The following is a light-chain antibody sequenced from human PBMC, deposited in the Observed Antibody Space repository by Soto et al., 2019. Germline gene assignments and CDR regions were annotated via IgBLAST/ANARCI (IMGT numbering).Light chain of an antibody. V-gene: IGKV3-15*01. CDR3: QHYSNWPPT. Sequence: EVVMTQSPATLSVSPGERVTLSCRASESVHRNLAWYQQKPGQGPSLLIYYASTRATGVPDRFTGSGSGTEFTLTISSLQAEDFGVYHCQHYSNWPPTFGPGTKVDIK. CDR1: ESVHRN. CDR2: YAS. J-gene: IGKJ3*01.